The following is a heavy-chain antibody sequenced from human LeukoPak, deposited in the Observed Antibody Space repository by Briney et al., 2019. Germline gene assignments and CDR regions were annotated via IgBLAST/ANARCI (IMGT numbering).Heavy chain of an antibody. V-gene: IGHV3-48*02. D-gene: IGHD6-19*01. CDR2: INRDSSSI. CDR1: GFTFGSYS. Sequence: GGSLRLSCSASGFTFGSYSVIWVRQAPGEGLQWVSYINRDSSSITYADSVKGRFTISRDNAKNSVYLQMNSLKDEDTAVYYCARFPRTGWCNFDYWGQGALVTVSS. J-gene: IGHJ4*02. CDR3: ARFPRTGWCNFDY.